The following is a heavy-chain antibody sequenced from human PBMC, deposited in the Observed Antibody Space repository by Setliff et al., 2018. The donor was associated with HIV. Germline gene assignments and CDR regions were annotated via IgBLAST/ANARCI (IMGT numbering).Heavy chain of an antibody. Sequence: PSETLPLTCSVSGVSMTSGGYYWSWLRQHPVRGLEWIGKIYYTGTTYYNPSLKSRLTISVDASQNQVSLKLTSVTVADTAIYYCARDQGSGYVNWFDPWGQGTLVTVSS. V-gene: IGHV4-31*03. CDR1: GVSMTSGGYY. J-gene: IGHJ5*02. CDR3: ARDQGSGYVNWFDP. D-gene: IGHD5-18*01. CDR2: IYYTGTT.